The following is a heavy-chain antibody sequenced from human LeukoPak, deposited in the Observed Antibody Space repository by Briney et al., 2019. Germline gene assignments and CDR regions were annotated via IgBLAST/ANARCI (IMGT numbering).Heavy chain of an antibody. D-gene: IGHD2-15*01. J-gene: IGHJ2*01. V-gene: IGHV1-2*02. CDR2: INPNSGGT. CDR1: GYTFTGYY. Sequence: VSVKVSCKASGYTFTGYYMHWVRQAPGQGLEWMGWINPNSGGTNYAQKLQGRVTMTRDTSISTAYMELSRLRSDDTAVYYCARESSAELLRNWYFDLWGRGTLVTVSS. CDR3: ARESSAELLRNWYFDL.